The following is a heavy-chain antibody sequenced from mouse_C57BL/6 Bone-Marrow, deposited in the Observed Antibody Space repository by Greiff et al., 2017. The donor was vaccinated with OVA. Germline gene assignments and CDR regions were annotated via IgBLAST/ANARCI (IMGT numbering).Heavy chain of an antibody. Sequence: EVKLMESGAELVKPGASVKLSCTASGFTIKDYYMHWVKQRTEQGLEWIGRIDPADGDTKYDPKFQGKATITADTSSNTAYLQLSSLTSEDTAVYYCARGLYYAMDYWGQGTSVTVSS. V-gene: IGHV14-2*01. CDR2: IDPADGDT. CDR1: GFTIKDYY. J-gene: IGHJ4*01. CDR3: ARGLYYAMDY. D-gene: IGHD6-5*01.